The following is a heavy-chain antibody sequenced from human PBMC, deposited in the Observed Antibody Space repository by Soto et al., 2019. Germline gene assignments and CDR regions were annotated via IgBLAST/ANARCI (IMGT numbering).Heavy chain of an antibody. CDR2: FYDLDGT. CDR1: GLTVSGKKY. J-gene: IGHJ3*01. CDR3: ATWHLQEHAYDV. Sequence: GGSLRLSCAVSGLTVSGKKYVAWVRQAPGKGLEWVSGFYDLDGTYYADSLKGRFTTSGDSSRTIVYLQMNDLRPEDTAVYYCATWHLQEHAYDVWGQGTTVTVSS. D-gene: IGHD4-4*01. V-gene: IGHV3-53*01.